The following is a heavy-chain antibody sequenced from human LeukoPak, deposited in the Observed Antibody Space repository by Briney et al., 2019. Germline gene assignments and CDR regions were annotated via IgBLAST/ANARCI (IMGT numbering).Heavy chain of an antibody. Sequence: GGSLRLSCIASGFNFGDYGMSWVRQAPGKGLEWVGFIRSKPYGGTTEYAASVKGRFTISRDDSKSIAYLQMNSLKTEDTAVYYCTTEGVLRFLEWLIPRWGGDDYWGQGTLVTVSS. CDR2: IRSKPYGGTT. CDR3: TTEGVLRFLEWLIPRWGGDDY. CDR1: GFNFGDYG. J-gene: IGHJ4*02. D-gene: IGHD3-3*01. V-gene: IGHV3-49*04.